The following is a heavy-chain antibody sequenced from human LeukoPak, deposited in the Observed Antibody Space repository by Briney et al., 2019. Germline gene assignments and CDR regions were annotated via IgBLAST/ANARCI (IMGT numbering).Heavy chain of an antibody. V-gene: IGHV1-69*05. Sequence: SVKVSCKASGGTFSSYALSWVRQAPGQGLEWMGGIIPTFGTANYAQKFQGRVTITTDETTSTAYMELSSLRSEDTAVYYCARYYYDSSGYYSSGNWFDPWGQGTLVTVSS. CDR1: GGTFSSYA. CDR2: IIPTFGTA. CDR3: ARYYYDSSGYYSSGNWFDP. D-gene: IGHD3-22*01. J-gene: IGHJ5*02.